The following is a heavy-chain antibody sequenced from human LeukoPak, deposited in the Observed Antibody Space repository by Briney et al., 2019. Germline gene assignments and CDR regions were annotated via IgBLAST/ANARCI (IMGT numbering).Heavy chain of an antibody. J-gene: IGHJ4*02. CDR1: GYTFTSYD. V-gene: IGHV1-8*03. D-gene: IGHD3-3*01. CDR3: ARGPSWSGYSQPYYFDY. CDR2: MNPNSGNT. Sequence: GASVKVSCTASGYTFTSYDINWVRQAAGQGLEWMGWMNPNSGNTGYAQKFQGRVTITRNTSISTAYMELSSLRSEDTAVYSCARGPSWSGYSQPYYFDYWGQGTLVTVSS.